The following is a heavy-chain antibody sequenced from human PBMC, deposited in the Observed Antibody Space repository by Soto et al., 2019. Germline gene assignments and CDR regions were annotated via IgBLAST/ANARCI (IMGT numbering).Heavy chain of an antibody. J-gene: IGHJ6*02. CDR3: AREYQLLYYYYYGMDV. CDR1: GFTFSSYW. Sequence: GESLKIFCAASGFTFSSYWMHWVRQAPGKGLVWVSRINSDGSSTSYADSVKGRFTISRDNAKNTLYLQMNSLRAEDTAVYYCAREYQLLYYYYYGMDVWGQGTTVTVSS. D-gene: IGHD2-2*01. CDR2: INSDGSST. V-gene: IGHV3-74*01.